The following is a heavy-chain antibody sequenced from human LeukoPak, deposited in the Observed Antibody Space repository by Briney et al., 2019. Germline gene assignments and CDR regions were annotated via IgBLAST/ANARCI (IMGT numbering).Heavy chain of an antibody. CDR3: AKSRNVGGTRCFDY. CDR1: GFTFSSYS. J-gene: IGHJ4*02. CDR2: ISSSSSYI. Sequence: PGGSLRLSCAASGFTFSSYSMNWVRQAPGKGLEWVSSISSSSSYIYYADSVKGRFTISRDNAKNSLYLQMNSLRAEDTAVYYCAKSRNVGGTRCFDYWGQGTLVTVSS. D-gene: IGHD6-19*01. V-gene: IGHV3-21*04.